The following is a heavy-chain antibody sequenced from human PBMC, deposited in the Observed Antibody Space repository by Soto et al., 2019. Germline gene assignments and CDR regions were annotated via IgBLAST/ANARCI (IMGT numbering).Heavy chain of an antibody. J-gene: IGHJ6*02. D-gene: IGHD3-3*02. CDR2: ISWNSGSI. CDR3: AKTGGHFSASYGMDV. CDR1: GFTFDDYA. V-gene: IGHV3-9*01. Sequence: EVQLVESGGGLVQPGRSLRLSCAASGFTFDDYAMHWVRQAPGKGLEWVSGISWNSGSIGYADSVKGRFTISRDNAKNSLYLQMNSLSAEDTALYYCAKTGGHFSASYGMDVWGQGTTVTVSS.